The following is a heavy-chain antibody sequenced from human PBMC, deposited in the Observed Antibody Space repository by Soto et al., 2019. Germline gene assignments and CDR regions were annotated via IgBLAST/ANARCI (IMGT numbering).Heavy chain of an antibody. CDR2: ISSNGGST. CDR3: VKPRPSSGWYDYYYGMDV. J-gene: IGHJ6*02. D-gene: IGHD6-19*01. V-gene: IGHV3-64D*08. CDR1: GFTFSSYA. Sequence: GGSLRLSCSASGFTFSSYAMHWVRQAPGKGLEYVSAISSNGGSTYYADSVKGRFTISRDNSKNTLYLQMSSLRAEDTAVYYCVKPRPSSGWYDYYYGMDVWGQGTTVTVSS.